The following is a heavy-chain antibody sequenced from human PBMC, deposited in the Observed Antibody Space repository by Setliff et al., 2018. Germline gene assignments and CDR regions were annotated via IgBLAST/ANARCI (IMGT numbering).Heavy chain of an antibody. CDR2: IYYRGST. CDR1: GGSISSTSYY. Sequence: PSETLSLTCTVSGGSISSTSYYWAWIRQPPGKGLEWTGSIYYRGSTFIYPSLRSRVTISADTSKNQFSLKLTSVTAADTAVYYCARVDFTMIQGVIGHWGQGTLVTVSS. CDR3: ARVDFTMIQGVIGH. J-gene: IGHJ1*01. D-gene: IGHD3-10*01. V-gene: IGHV4-39*07.